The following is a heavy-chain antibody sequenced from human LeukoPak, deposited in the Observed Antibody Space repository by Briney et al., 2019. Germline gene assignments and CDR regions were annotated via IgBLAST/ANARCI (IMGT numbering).Heavy chain of an antibody. J-gene: IGHJ3*02. Sequence: GASVKVSFKASGYTFTGYYMHWVRQAPGQGLEWMGWINPNSGGTNYAQKFQGRGTMTSDTSISTAYMELSRLRSDDTAMYYCARNIWSGESSDGFDIWGQGTMVTVSS. V-gene: IGHV1-2*02. D-gene: IGHD3-10*01. CDR3: ARNIWSGESSDGFDI. CDR1: GYTFTGYY. CDR2: INPNSGGT.